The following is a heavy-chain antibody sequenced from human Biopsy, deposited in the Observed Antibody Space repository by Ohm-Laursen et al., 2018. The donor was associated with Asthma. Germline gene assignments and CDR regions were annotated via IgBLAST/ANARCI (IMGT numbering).Heavy chain of an antibody. Sequence: SLRLSCTAPGFNFSYYSMSWVRQVPGQGLEWVANIKHDGSEKNHVDSLKGRFTISRDNAKNLLFLQMNSLRAEDTAVYYCARTFHFWSPYHAEHYQLWGQGTLVTVSS. V-gene: IGHV3-7*01. CDR2: IKHDGSEK. CDR3: ARTFHFWSPYHAEHYQL. CDR1: GFNFSYYS. D-gene: IGHD3-3*01. J-gene: IGHJ1*01.